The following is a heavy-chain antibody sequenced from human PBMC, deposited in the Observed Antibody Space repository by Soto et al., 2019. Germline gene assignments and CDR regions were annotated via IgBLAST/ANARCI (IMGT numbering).Heavy chain of an antibody. D-gene: IGHD6-6*01. J-gene: IGHJ4*01. Sequence: QVQLVQSGAEVKKPGASVKVSCKASGYTFTAYYMHWVRQAPGQGLEWMGWVNPNSGGTNYAQKFQGRVTMTRDTSITTAYMERSRLRSDDTAVYYCARSIAARRTVDYWGQGTLVTVSS. CDR1: GYTFTAYY. CDR2: VNPNSGGT. CDR3: ARSIAARRTVDY. V-gene: IGHV1-2*02.